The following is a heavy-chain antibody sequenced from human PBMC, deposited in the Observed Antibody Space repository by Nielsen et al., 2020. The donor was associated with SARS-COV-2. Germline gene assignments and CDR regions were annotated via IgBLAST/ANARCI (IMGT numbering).Heavy chain of an antibody. V-gene: IGHV1-3*01. D-gene: IGHD4-11*01. CDR3: ARDRRTVTTYYYMDV. J-gene: IGHJ6*03. Sequence: ASVNVSCKASGYTFTSYAMHWVRPAPGQRLEWMRWINAGNGNTKYSQKFQGRVTITRDTSASTAYMELSRLRSEDTAVYYCARDRRTVTTYYYMDVWGKGTTVTVSS. CDR2: INAGNGNT. CDR1: GYTFTSYA.